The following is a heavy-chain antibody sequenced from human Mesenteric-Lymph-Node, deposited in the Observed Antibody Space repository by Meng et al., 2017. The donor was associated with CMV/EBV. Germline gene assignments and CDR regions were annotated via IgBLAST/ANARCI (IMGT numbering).Heavy chain of an antibody. J-gene: IGHJ6*02. V-gene: IGHV4-31*03. CDR3: ARGNPRAYYYGMDV. Sequence: LRLSCTVSGGSISSYYWSWIRQHPGKGLEWIGYIYYSGSTYYNPSLKSRVTISVDTSKNQFSLKLSSVTAADTAVYYCARGNPRAYYYGMDVWGQGTTVTVSS. CDR2: IYYSGST. D-gene: IGHD1-14*01. CDR1: GGSISSYY.